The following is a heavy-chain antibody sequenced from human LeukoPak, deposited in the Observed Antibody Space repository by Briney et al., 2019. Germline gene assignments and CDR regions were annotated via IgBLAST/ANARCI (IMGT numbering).Heavy chain of an antibody. CDR2: ISGSGGST. V-gene: IGHV3-23*01. CDR1: GFTVSSNY. D-gene: IGHD3-16*01. Sequence: GGSLRLSCAASGFTVSSNYMSWVRQAPGKGLEWVSAISGSGGSTYYADSVKGRFTISRDNSKNTLYLQMNSLRAEDTAVYYCAKVRPGVVGGMSYPYYYYYMDVWGEGTTVTISS. J-gene: IGHJ6*03. CDR3: AKVRPGVVGGMSYPYYYYYMDV.